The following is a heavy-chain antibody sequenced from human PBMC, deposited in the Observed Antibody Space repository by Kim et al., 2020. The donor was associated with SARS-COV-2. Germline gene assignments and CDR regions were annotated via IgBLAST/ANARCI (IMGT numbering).Heavy chain of an antibody. CDR1: GFTFSSYG. D-gene: IGHD5-12*01. Sequence: GGSLRLSCAASGFTFSSYGMHWVRQAPGKGLEWVAIIWCDGSSKYYADSVKGRFTISRDNSKNTLYLQMNSLRAEDTAVYYCAKDSHRGDIVATMYYFDYWGQGTLVTVSS. J-gene: IGHJ4*02. V-gene: IGHV3-33*06. CDR3: AKDSHRGDIVATMYYFDY. CDR2: IWCDGSSK.